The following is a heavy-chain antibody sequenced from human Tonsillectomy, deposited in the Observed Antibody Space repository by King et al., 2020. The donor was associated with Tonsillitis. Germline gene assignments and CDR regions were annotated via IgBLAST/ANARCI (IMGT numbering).Heavy chain of an antibody. CDR1: GFTFSSYW. Sequence: VQLVESGGGLVQPGGSLRLSCAASGFTFSSYWMNWVRQTPGKGLEWVANIKQDGNEKYYVDSVKGRFTISRDNAKNSLYLQMNSLRAEDTAVYYCARGMYGLTMQGLFDYWRQGTLVPVSS. CDR2: IKQDGNEK. D-gene: IGHD4/OR15-4a*01. CDR3: ARGMYGLTMQGLFDY. V-gene: IGHV3-7*04. J-gene: IGHJ4*02.